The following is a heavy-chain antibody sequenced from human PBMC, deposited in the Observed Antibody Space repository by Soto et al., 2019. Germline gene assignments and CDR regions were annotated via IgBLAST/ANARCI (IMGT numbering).Heavy chain of an antibody. CDR3: ARSFGWYAIDQ. Sequence: QMQLQESGPRLVKPSETLSLTCAVSSASISSEQRWSWVRQPPGKGLEWIGEIHHSGSTNNNPSLKSRVTMSADKSKNQFSLNLSSVTAADTAVYYCARSFGWYAIDQWGQGTLVTVSS. CDR1: SASISSEQR. CDR2: IHHSGST. D-gene: IGHD6-19*01. V-gene: IGHV4-4*02. J-gene: IGHJ4*02.